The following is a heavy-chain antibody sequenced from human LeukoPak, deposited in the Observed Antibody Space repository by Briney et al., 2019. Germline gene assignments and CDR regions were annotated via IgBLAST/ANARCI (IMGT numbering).Heavy chain of an antibody. V-gene: IGHV1-8*01. D-gene: IGHD2-21*01. Sequence: ASVKVSCKASGYTFTSYDINWVRQATGQGLEWMGWMDPNSGNTGYAQKFQGRVTMTRNTSISTAYMELSSLRSEDTAVYYCASEDEHGLWFDLWGQGTLVTVSS. CDR1: GYTFTSYD. CDR3: ASEDEHGLWFDL. J-gene: IGHJ5*02. CDR2: MDPNSGNT.